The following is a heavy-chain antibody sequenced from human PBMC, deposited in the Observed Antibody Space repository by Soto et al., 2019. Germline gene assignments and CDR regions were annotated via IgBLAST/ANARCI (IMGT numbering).Heavy chain of an antibody. V-gene: IGHV5-51*01. D-gene: IGHD6-6*01. CDR1: GYRFTRYW. Sequence: DSLKISCKGSGYRFTRYWIGWVRQMPGKGLEWMGIIYPGDSDTRYSPSFQGQVTISADKSISTAYLQWSSLKASDTAMYYWARHVEQLAPDDFEIWGQGTMVTVS. J-gene: IGHJ3*02. CDR3: ARHVEQLAPDDFEI. CDR2: IYPGDSDT.